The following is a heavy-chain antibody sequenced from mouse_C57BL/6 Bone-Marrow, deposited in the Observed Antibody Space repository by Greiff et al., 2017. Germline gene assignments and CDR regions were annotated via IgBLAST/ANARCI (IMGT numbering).Heavy chain of an antibody. CDR3: TTAAFYGSSPSYFDY. Sequence: EVQLQQSGAELVRPGASVKLSCTASGFNIKDYCMHWVKQRPEQGLEWIGRIDPEDGDTEYAPKFQGKATMTADTSSNTAYLQLSSLTSEDTAVYYCTTAAFYGSSPSYFDYWGQGTTLTVSS. D-gene: IGHD1-1*01. CDR1: GFNIKDYC. J-gene: IGHJ2*01. CDR2: IDPEDGDT. V-gene: IGHV14-1*01.